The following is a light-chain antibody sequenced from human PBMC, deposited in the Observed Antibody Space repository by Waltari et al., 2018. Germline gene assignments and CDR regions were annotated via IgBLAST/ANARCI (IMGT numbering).Light chain of an antibody. J-gene: IGKJ3*01. Sequence: DIQMTQSPSSLSASVADRVPITCRASQSISSYLNWYQQKPGKAPKLLIYGASSLRGGAPSRFSGSRSGTDFTLTISSLQPEDFASYYCQQTYSSPLTFGPGTKLDIK. CDR2: GAS. CDR1: QSISSY. V-gene: IGKV1-39*01. CDR3: QQTYSSPLT.